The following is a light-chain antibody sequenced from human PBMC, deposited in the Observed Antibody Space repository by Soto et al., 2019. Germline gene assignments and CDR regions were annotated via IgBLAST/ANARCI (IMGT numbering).Light chain of an antibody. CDR2: LGS. CDR1: QSLLHSNGYNY. Sequence: DIVMTQSPLSLPVTPGEPASISCRSSQSLLHSNGYNYLDWYLQKPGQSPELLIYLGSNRVSGVPDRFSGSGSGTDFTLKISRVEAEDVGLYYCMQALQIPSTFGQGTKLES. CDR3: MQALQIPST. J-gene: IGKJ2*01. V-gene: IGKV2-28*01.